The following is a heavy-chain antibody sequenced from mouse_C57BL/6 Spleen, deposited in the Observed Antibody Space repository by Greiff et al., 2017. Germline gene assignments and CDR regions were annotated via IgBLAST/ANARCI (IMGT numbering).Heavy chain of an antibody. V-gene: IGHV1-39*01. CDR3: ARGSYYSNYFYYYAMDY. CDR2: INPNYGTT. CDR1: GYSFTDYN. J-gene: IGHJ4*01. Sequence: VQLQQSGPELVKPGASVKISCKASGYSFTDYNMNWVKQSNGKSLEWIGVINPNYGTTSYNRKFKGKATLTVDQSSSTAYMQLNSLTSEDSAVYYCARGSYYSNYFYYYAMDYWGQGTSVTVSS. D-gene: IGHD2-5*01.